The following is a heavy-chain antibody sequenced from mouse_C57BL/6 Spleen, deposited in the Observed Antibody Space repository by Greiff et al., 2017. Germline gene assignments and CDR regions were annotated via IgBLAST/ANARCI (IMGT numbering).Heavy chain of an antibody. Sequence: EVQLQQSGPGLVKPSQSLSLTCSVTGYSITSGYYWNWIRQFPGNKLEWMGYISYDGSNNYNPSLKNRISITRDTSKNQFFLKLNSVTTEDTATYYCARVLYYGSSYDYYAMDYWGQGTSVTVSS. CDR1: GYSITSGYY. CDR2: ISYDGSN. D-gene: IGHD1-1*01. J-gene: IGHJ4*01. V-gene: IGHV3-6*01. CDR3: ARVLYYGSSYDYYAMDY.